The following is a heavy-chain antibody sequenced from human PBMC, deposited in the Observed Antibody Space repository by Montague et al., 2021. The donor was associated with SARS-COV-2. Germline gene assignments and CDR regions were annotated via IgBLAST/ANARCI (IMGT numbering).Heavy chain of an antibody. V-gene: IGHV4-39*01. J-gene: IGHJ4*02. Sequence: SETLSLTCTVSGGSISSSSYYWVWIRQPPGKGLQWIGSIYYGGSTYYNPSLKSRVSISVDTSKNQFSLRLSSVTAADTTVYYCARSATGYSYDNPLDYWGQGTLVTVSS. CDR1: GGSISSSSYY. CDR3: ARSATGYSYDNPLDY. D-gene: IGHD5-18*01. CDR2: IYYGGST.